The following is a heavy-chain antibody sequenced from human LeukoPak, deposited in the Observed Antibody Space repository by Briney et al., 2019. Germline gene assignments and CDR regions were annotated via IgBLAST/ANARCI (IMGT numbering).Heavy chain of an antibody. CDR3: AKDHITIFGVDSGSAFDI. V-gene: IGHV3-23*01. J-gene: IGHJ3*02. CDR2: ISGSGGST. CDR1: GFTFSSYA. Sequence: PGGSLRLSCAASGFTFSSYAMSWVRQAPGKGLEWVSAISGSGGSTYYADSVKGRFTISRDNSKNTLYLQMNSLRAEDTAVYYCAKDHITIFGVDSGSAFDIWGQGTMVTVSS. D-gene: IGHD3-3*01.